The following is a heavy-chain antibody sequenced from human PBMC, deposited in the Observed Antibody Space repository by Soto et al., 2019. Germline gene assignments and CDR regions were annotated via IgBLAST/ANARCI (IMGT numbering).Heavy chain of an antibody. CDR2: ISGSGGNT. CDR3: AKDRVVRGVAGAFDI. Sequence: PWWSLRLSCSASVFTFSNYAMSWLRQAPGKGLEWVSTISGSGGNTYYADSVKGRFTISRDSSKNTLYLQMNSLRAEDTAVYYCAKDRVVRGVAGAFDIWGQGTMVTVSS. D-gene: IGHD3-10*01. V-gene: IGHV3-23*01. CDR1: VFTFSNYA. J-gene: IGHJ3*02.